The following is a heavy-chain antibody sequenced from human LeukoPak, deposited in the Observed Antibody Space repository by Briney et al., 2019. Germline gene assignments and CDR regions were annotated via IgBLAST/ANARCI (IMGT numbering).Heavy chain of an antibody. CDR1: EHSFTSYW. CDR2: IHPGDSNI. D-gene: IGHD2-15*01. V-gene: IGHV5-51*01. J-gene: IGHJ6*04. CDR3: ARQTPNQYGMDV. Sequence: GESLKISCKGFEHSFTSYWIGWVRQMPGKGPEWMGIIHPGDSNIRYSPSFQGQITISADKSISTAYLQWSSLKASDTAMYYCARQTPNQYGMDVWGTGTTVTVSS.